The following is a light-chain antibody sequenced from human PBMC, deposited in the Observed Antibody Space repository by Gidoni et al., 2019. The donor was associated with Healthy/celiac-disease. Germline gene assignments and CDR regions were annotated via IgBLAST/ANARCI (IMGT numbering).Light chain of an antibody. CDR2: AAS. CDR1: QSISSD. J-gene: IGKJ2*01. CDR3: QQSYSTPT. Sequence: DIQMTQSPSSLSASVGDRVTITCRASQSISSDLNWYQQKPGKAPTLLIYAASSLQSGVPSRCSGSGSETDFTLTISSLQPEDFATYYCQQSYSTPTFGQGTKLEIK. V-gene: IGKV1-39*01.